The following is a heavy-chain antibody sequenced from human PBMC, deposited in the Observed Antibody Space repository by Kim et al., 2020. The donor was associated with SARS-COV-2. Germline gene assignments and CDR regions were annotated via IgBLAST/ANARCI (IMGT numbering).Heavy chain of an antibody. J-gene: IGHJ5*01. CDR2: IYNSGST. V-gene: IGHV4-39*01. CDR1: GGSISSSCYY. CDR3: ARQPRWGIAVAGGYWF. Sequence: SETLSLTCTVSGGSISSSCYYWGWIRQPPGKGLEWIGSIYNSGSTSYNPAPKSRVTIFLDKSKKQSSLKQSSVMDADKTVYYYARQPRWGIAVAGGYWF. D-gene: IGHD6-19*01.